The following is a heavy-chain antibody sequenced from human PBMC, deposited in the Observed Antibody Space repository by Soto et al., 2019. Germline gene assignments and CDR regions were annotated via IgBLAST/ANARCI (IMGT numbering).Heavy chain of an antibody. CDR2: IGIGSSTK. J-gene: IGHJ3*01. CDR1: GFTFRNYC. D-gene: IGHD3-22*01. CDR3: ARDQLYYNDISGRPLNAFDV. V-gene: IGHV3-48*01. Sequence: GGSLRLSCAASGFTFRNYCMNWVRQAPGKGLEWVSYIGIGSSTKYYADSVKGRFTISRDNAKNSLYLQMNSLRAEDTAVYYCARDQLYYNDISGRPLNAFDVWGQGTMVTVSS.